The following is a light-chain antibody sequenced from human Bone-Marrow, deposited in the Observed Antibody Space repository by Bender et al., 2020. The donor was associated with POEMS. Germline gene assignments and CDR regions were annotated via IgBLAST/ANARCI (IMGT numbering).Light chain of an antibody. CDR1: SSDVANYKY. J-gene: IGLJ2*01. CDR2: HVS. CDR3: SSYTTSSTL. V-gene: IGLV2-14*03. Sequence: QSALTQPASVSGSPGQSITISCTGGSSDVANYKYVSWYQQHPGKAPKLIIFHVSNRPSAVPNRFSGSKSGNTASLTISGLQAEDEADYYCSSYTTSSTLFGGGTKLTVL.